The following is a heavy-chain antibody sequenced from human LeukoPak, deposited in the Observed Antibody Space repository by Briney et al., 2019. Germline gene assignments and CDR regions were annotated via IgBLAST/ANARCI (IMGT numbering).Heavy chain of an antibody. Sequence: SETLSLTCTVSGGSISSYYWSWIRQPPGKGLEWIGYIYYSGSTNYNPSLKSRVTISVDTSKNQFSLKLSSVTAADTAVYYCVRHDGRSGATMGAFDSWGQGSLVTVSS. J-gene: IGHJ5*01. CDR1: GGSISSYY. CDR3: VRHDGRSGATMGAFDS. D-gene: IGHD5-12*01. CDR2: IYYSGST. V-gene: IGHV4-59*08.